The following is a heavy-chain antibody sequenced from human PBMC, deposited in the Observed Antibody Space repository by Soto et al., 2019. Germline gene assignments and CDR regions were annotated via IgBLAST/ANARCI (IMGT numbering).Heavy chain of an antibody. CDR1: GGSISSYY. CDR2: IYYSGST. Sequence: AETLSLTCTVSGGSISSYYWSWIRQHPGKGLEWIGYIYYSGSTYYNPSLKSRVTISVDTSKNQFSLKLSSVTAADTALYYCAKGRSYYYYYGVDVWGQGTTVTVSS. V-gene: IGHV4-59*06. J-gene: IGHJ6*02. CDR3: AKGRSYYYYYGVDV.